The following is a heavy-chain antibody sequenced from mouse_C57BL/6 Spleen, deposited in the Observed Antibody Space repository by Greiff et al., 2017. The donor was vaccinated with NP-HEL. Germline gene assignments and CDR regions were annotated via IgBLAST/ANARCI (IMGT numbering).Heavy chain of an antibody. CDR1: GGEGRECR. D-gene: IGHD2-12*01. Sequence: QAHLQQSGAELASRGASVTLYCKAVGGEGRECRMDVGRGGPGQGLEWIGRIYPVRWETNYNQKFMGKATFSVDRSSSTVYMVLNSLTSEDPAVYYCGRSSYSSGAMGYWGQGASVTVST. CDR2: IYPVRWET. J-gene: IGHJ4*01. CDR3: GRSSYSSGAMGY. V-gene: IGHV1-11*01.